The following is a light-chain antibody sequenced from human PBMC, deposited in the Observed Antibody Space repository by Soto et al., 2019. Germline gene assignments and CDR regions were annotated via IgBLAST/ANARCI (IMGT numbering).Light chain of an antibody. J-gene: IGKJ5*01. V-gene: IGKV3-11*01. Sequence: EIILRQSPAALSVSPGERAALSCRASQSLRTYLAWYQQKLGQAPRLLIYDASKRATGIPARFSGSGSGTDFTLTISSLEPEDFAVYYCQQRSDWPLPFGEGTRLEIK. CDR3: QQRSDWPLP. CDR1: QSLRTY. CDR2: DAS.